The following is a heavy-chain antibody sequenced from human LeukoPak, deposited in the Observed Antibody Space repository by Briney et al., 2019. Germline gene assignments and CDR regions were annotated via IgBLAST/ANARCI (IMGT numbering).Heavy chain of an antibody. D-gene: IGHD3/OR15-3a*01. CDR1: GGSINNYY. J-gene: IGHJ2*01. CDR2: IFTSGGT. V-gene: IGHV4-4*07. CDR3: AGRFLDYYWYFDL. Sequence: SETLSLTCTVSGGSINNYYWSWIREPAGRGVEWTGRIFTSGGTNYNPSLKSRVTMSLDTSKNQFSLNLTSVTAADTAIYYCAGRFLDYYWYFDLWGRGTLVTVSS.